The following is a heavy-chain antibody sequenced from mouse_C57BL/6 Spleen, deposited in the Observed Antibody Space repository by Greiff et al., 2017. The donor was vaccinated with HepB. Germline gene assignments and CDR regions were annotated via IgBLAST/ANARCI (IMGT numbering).Heavy chain of an antibody. V-gene: IGHV1-26*01. Sequence: VQLQQSGPELVKPGASVKISCKASGYTFTDYYMNWVKQSHGKSLEWIGDINPNNGGTSYNQKFKGKATLTVDKSSSTAYMELRSLTSEDSAVYYCARSAGAKYFDYWGQGTTLTVSS. CDR2: INPNNGGT. D-gene: IGHD4-1*01. CDR3: ARSAGAKYFDY. J-gene: IGHJ2*01. CDR1: GYTFTDYY.